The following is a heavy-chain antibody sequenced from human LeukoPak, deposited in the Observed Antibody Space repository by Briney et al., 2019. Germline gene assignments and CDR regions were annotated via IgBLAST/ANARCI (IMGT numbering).Heavy chain of an antibody. CDR1: GFTFSSYT. D-gene: IGHD3-3*01. CDR2: ITSSSSYI. J-gene: IGHJ6*03. CDR3: ARDGDLRFLEWLSKSGYMDV. Sequence: PGRSLRLSCAAAGFTFSSYTMNWVRQAPGKGPEWVSSITSSSSYIYYADSVKGRFTISRDNVKISLYLQMNSLRAEDTAVYYCARDGDLRFLEWLSKSGYMDVWGKGTTVTVSS. V-gene: IGHV3-21*01.